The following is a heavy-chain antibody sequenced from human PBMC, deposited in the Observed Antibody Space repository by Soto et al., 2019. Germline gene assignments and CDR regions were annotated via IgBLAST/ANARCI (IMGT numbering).Heavy chain of an antibody. D-gene: IGHD1-26*01. CDR2: TYYSGST. Sequence: SETLSLTCTVSGGSISSYYWSWIRQPPGKGLEWIGYTYYSGSTNYNPSLKSRVTISVDTSKNQFSLKLSSVTAADTAVYYCASRAAYSGSLDYWGQGTLVTVSS. CDR3: ASRAAYSGSLDY. J-gene: IGHJ4*02. V-gene: IGHV4-59*01. CDR1: GGSISSYY.